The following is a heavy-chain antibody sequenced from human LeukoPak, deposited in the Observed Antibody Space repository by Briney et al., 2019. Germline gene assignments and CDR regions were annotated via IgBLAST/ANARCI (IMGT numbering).Heavy chain of an antibody. V-gene: IGHV4-38-2*02. J-gene: IGHJ4*02. CDR1: GYSISSGYY. D-gene: IGHD6-19*01. Sequence: SETLSLTCAVSGYSISSGYYWGWIRQPSGKGLEWIGSIYHSGSTYYNPSLKSRVTISVDTSKNQFSLKLSSVTAADTAVYYCARDDLGAVAAPFDYWGQGTLVTVSS. CDR3: ARDDLGAVAAPFDY. CDR2: IYHSGST.